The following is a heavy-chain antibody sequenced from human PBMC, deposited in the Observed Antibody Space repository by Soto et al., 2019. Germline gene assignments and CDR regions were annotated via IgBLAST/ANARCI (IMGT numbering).Heavy chain of an antibody. CDR2: ISYDGSNK. CDR1: GFTFSSYG. V-gene: IGHV3-30*18. CDR3: AKEEKRWLDGYYFDY. Sequence: QVQLVESGGGVVQPGRSLRLSCAASGFTFSSYGMHWVRQAPGKGLEWVAVISYDGSNKYYADSVKGRFTISSDNSKNTLYLQMNSLRAEDTAVYYCAKEEKRWLDGYYFDYWGQGTLVTVSS. J-gene: IGHJ4*02. D-gene: IGHD6-19*01.